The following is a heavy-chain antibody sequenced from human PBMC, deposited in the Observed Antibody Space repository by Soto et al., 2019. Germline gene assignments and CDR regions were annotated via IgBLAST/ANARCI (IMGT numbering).Heavy chain of an antibody. CDR3: AKILGYCSSSSCSKDYHYYYGMDV. Sequence: GGSLRLSCAASGFTFSNYGMHWVRQAPGKGLEWVAVISYDGSNKYYADSVKGRFTISRDNSKNTLYLQMNSLRAEDTAVYYCAKILGYCSSSSCSKDYHYYYGMDVWGQGTTVTVSS. D-gene: IGHD2-2*01. CDR1: GFTFSNYG. CDR2: ISYDGSNK. J-gene: IGHJ6*02. V-gene: IGHV3-30*18.